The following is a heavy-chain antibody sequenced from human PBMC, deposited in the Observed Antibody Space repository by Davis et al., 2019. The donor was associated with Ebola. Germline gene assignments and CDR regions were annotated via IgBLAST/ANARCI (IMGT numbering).Heavy chain of an antibody. CDR3: ARDEVVVVAATRLLRAGMDV. D-gene: IGHD2-15*01. CDR1: GGSFSGYY. CDR2: INHSGST. Sequence: PSETLSLTCAVYGGSFSGYYWSWIRQPPGKGLEWIGEINHSGSTNYNPSLKSRVTISVDTSKNQFSLKLSSVTAADTAVYYCARDEVVVVAATRLLRAGMDVWGQGTTVTVSS. J-gene: IGHJ6*02. V-gene: IGHV4-34*01.